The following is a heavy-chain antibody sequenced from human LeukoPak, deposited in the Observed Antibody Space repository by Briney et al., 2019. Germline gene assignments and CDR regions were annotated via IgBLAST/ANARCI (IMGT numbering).Heavy chain of an antibody. CDR2: ISAYNGNT. D-gene: IGHD3-9*01. CDR1: GYTFTSYG. V-gene: IGHV1-18*01. Sequence: ASVKVSCKASGYTFTSYGISWVRQAPGQGLEWMGWISAYNGNTNYAQKFQGRVTMTRNTSISTAYMELSSLRSEDTAVYYCARATGKDILTGRKLDYWGQGTLVSVS. CDR3: ARATGKDILTGRKLDY. J-gene: IGHJ4*02.